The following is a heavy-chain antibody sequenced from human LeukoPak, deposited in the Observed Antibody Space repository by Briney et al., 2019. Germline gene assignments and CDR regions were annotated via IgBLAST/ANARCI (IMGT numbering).Heavy chain of an antibody. CDR1: GYTFTNYW. Sequence: GESLKISCQGSGYTFTNYWIGWVRQMPGEGLEWMGITFPGDSDTRYSPSFEGQVTISADKSITTAYLQWSSLKASDTAMYCCARRDGGANYWYFDVWGRGTPVTVSS. CDR2: TFPGDSDT. J-gene: IGHJ2*01. D-gene: IGHD2-15*01. CDR3: ARRDGGANYWYFDV. V-gene: IGHV5-51*01.